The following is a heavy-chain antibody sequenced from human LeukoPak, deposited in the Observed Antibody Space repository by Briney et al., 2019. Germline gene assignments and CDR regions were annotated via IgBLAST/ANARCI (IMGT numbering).Heavy chain of an antibody. V-gene: IGHV3-30*03. CDR1: GSSFSSYG. Sequence: GGSLRLSCAASGSSFSSYGMHWVRQAPGKGLEWVAIISYDGSNKYYADSVKGRFTISRDNSKNTLYLQMNSLRAEDTAVYYCYGSGSYYYWGQGTLVTVSS. CDR3: YGSGSYYY. CDR2: ISYDGSNK. D-gene: IGHD3-10*01. J-gene: IGHJ4*02.